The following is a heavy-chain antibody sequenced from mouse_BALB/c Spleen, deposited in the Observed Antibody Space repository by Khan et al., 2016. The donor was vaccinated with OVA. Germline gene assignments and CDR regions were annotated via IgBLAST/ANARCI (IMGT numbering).Heavy chain of an antibody. V-gene: IGHV1-7*01. CDR1: GYTFTSYW. Sequence: QVQLKQSGAELAKPGASVKMSCKASGYTFTSYWMHWINQRPGQGLEWIGYINPTSGYTDYNQKFKDKATLTADKSSSTAYMQLSSLTSDDSAVYYCARDRIDYWGQGTGLTVSS. J-gene: IGHJ2*03. CDR3: ARDRIDY. CDR2: INPTSGYT.